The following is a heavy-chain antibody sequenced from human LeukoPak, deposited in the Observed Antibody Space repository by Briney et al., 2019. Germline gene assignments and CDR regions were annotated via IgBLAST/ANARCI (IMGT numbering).Heavy chain of an antibody. Sequence: SETLSLTCAVYGGSFSGYYWSWIRQPPGKGLEWIGSIYYSGSTYYNPSIKSRVTISVDTSKNQFSLKLSSVTAADTAVYYCARGSGGWLHYFDYWGQGTLVTVSS. CDR2: IYYSGST. D-gene: IGHD2-15*01. V-gene: IGHV4-34*01. CDR3: ARGSGGWLHYFDY. CDR1: GGSFSGYY. J-gene: IGHJ4*02.